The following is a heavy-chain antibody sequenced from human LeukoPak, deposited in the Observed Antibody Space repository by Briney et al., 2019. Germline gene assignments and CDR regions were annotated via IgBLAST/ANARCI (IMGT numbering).Heavy chain of an antibody. CDR2: IHYSGST. V-gene: IGHV4-59*02. D-gene: IGHD6-6*01. J-gene: IGHJ3*02. CDR3: ATGSASQTSDAFDI. CDR1: GDSVSRYY. Sequence: SETLSLTCTVSGDSVSRYYWTWFRQPPGKGLEWIGYIHYSGSTYGNPSLMSRVTMSVDRSKNQFSLRLTSVTAADTAVYYCATGSASQTSDAFDIWGQGTMDTVSS.